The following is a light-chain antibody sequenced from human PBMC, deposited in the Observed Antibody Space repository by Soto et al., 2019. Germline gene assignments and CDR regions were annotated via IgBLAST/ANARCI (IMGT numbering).Light chain of an antibody. CDR1: QSISSY. Sequence: DIQMTQSPSSLSASVGDRVTITCRASQSISSYLNWYQQKPGKAPKLPIYAASSLQSGVPSRFSGSGSGTDFTLTISSLQPEDFATYYCQQSYSTSSTFGGGTKVEIK. CDR2: AAS. CDR3: QQSYSTSST. V-gene: IGKV1-39*01. J-gene: IGKJ4*01.